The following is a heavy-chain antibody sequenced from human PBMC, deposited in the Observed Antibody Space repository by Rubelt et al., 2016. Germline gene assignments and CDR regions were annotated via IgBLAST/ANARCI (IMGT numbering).Heavy chain of an antibody. J-gene: IGHJ5*02. CDR3: ASDSGRIAVSGTTWGFDP. CDR1: GYTFTDSY. D-gene: IGHD6-19*01. CDR2: INPNSGSI. Sequence: QVQLVQSGAEMKKPGASVKVSCKASGYTFTDSYMHWVRQAPGQGLEWMGRINPNSGSIKYAQKFQGRFTMTRDTSISTAYMGLSSLRSDDTAVYSCASDSGRIAVSGTTWGFDPWGPGTLVTVSS. V-gene: IGHV1-2*06.